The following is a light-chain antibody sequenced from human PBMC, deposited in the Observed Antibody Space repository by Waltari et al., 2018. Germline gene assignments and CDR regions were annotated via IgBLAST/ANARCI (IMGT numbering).Light chain of an antibody. Sequence: DIQMTQSPSSLSASVGDRVPITCRASQSLGSNLSWYQKKPGKAPNLLIYGASSLQSGVPSRFSASGSGTYFTLTISSLQPEDFASYYCQQSYSSPRTFGQGTKVEVK. CDR1: QSLGSN. V-gene: IGKV1-39*01. CDR3: QQSYSSPRT. J-gene: IGKJ1*01. CDR2: GAS.